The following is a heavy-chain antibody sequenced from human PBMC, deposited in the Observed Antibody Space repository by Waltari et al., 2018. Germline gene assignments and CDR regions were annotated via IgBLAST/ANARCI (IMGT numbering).Heavy chain of an antibody. D-gene: IGHD1-1*01. J-gene: IGHJ6*03. CDR1: GGSFSGYY. V-gene: IGHV4-34*01. CDR2: INHSGST. CDR3: ARRSYDPLWDYYYMDV. Sequence: QVQLQQWGAGLLKPSETLSLTCAVYGGSFSGYYWSWIRQPPGKGLEWIGEINHSGSTNYNPSLKSRVTISVDTSKNQFSLKLSSVTAADTAVYYCARRSYDPLWDYYYMDVWGKGTTVTISS.